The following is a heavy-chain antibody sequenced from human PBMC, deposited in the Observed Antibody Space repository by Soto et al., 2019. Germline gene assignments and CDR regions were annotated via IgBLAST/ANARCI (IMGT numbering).Heavy chain of an antibody. CDR1: GGSISSGGYY. J-gene: IGHJ5*02. D-gene: IGHD5-12*01. Sequence: PSETLSLTCTVSGGSISSGGYYWSWIRQHPGKGLEWIGYIYYSGSTYYNPSLKSRVTISVDTSKNQFSLKLGSVTAADTAVYYCARRDIVVNWFDPWGQGTLVTVSS. V-gene: IGHV4-31*03. CDR3: ARRDIVVNWFDP. CDR2: IYYSGST.